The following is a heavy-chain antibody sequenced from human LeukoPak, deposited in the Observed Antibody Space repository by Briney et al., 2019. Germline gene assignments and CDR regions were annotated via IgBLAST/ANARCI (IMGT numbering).Heavy chain of an antibody. CDR2: IKQDGSEK. CDR3: ARDQGRSSVNDAFDI. D-gene: IGHD1-26*01. J-gene: IGHJ3*02. Sequence: GGSLRLSCAASGFTFSSYWMSWVRQAPGKGLEWVANIKQDGSEKYYVDSVKGRFTISRDNTENSLYLKMNSLRAEDTAVYYCARDQGRSSVNDAFDIWGQGTMVTVSS. CDR1: GFTFSSYW. V-gene: IGHV3-7*01.